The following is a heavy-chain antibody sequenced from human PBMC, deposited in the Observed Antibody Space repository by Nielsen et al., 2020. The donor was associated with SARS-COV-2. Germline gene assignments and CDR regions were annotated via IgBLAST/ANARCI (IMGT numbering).Heavy chain of an antibody. D-gene: IGHD6-6*01. CDR3: AREVRIAARDWFDP. V-gene: IGHV4-59*01. CDR1: GGSISSYY. CDR2: IYYSGST. Sequence: GSLRPSCTVSGGSISSYYWSWIRQPPGKGLEWIGYIYYSGSTNYNPSLKSRVTISVDTSKNQFSLKLSSVTAADTAVYYCAREVRIAARDWFDPWGQGTLVTVSS. J-gene: IGHJ5*02.